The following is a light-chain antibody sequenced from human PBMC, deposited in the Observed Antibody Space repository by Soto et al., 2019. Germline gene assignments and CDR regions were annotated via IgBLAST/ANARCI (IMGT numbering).Light chain of an antibody. Sequence: QSVLTQPPSVSAAPGQKVTISCSGSRSNIGNNYVSWYQQLPGTAPKLLIYENNKRPSGIPDRFSASKSGTSATLGITGLQSGDEAYFYCGTWDSSLSAVLFGGGTKLTVL. CDR3: GTWDSSLSAVL. V-gene: IGLV1-51*02. CDR1: RSNIGNNY. CDR2: ENN. J-gene: IGLJ2*01.